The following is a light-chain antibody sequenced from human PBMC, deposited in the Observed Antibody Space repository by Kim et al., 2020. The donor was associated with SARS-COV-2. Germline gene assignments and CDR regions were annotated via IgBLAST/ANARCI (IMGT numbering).Light chain of an antibody. CDR1: QRISAW. Sequence: GPAGDRVTIPCRASQRISAWLAWHQQKPGKAPLPLIYDASNLESGVPSRFSGSVYGTEFTLTISSLQPDDFATYYCQQYDSYPVTFGQGTTVDI. CDR2: DAS. V-gene: IGKV1-5*01. J-gene: IGKJ1*01. CDR3: QQYDSYPVT.